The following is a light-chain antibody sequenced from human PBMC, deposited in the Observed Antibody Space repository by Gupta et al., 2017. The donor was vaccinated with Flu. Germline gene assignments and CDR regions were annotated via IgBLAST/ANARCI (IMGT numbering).Light chain of an antibody. J-gene: IGKJ2*01. Sequence: DIQMTQSPSPLSASVGDRVTITCRASQSISSWLAWYQRKPGKAPKVLIYKASSLESGVPSRFSGSGSGTEFTLTISSLQPEDSATYYCQQYDSTSYTFGQGTKLEIK. CDR2: KAS. CDR3: QQYDSTSYT. V-gene: IGKV1-5*03. CDR1: QSISSW.